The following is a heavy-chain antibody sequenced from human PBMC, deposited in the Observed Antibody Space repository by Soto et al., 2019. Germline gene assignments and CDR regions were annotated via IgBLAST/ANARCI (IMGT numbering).Heavy chain of an antibody. J-gene: IGHJ5*02. V-gene: IGHV3-74*01. CDR2: INNDGGAT. Sequence: EEQVVESGGGLVQPGGSLRLSCAASGFILTGHWMHWVRQGPGKGLDWVSGINNDGGATFYADSVKGRFTISRDNSNNMVYLQMNSLGAEDSAVYYCGTVFDLWGHGTQVTVSS. D-gene: IGHD4-4*01. CDR1: GFILTGHW. CDR3: GTVFDL.